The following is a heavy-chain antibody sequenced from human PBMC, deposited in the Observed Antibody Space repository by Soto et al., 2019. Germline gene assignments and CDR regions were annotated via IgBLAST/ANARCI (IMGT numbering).Heavy chain of an antibody. D-gene: IGHD2-8*02. V-gene: IGHV4-4*02. CDR3: ASSKRPTVLVDY. J-gene: IGHJ4*02. CDR1: GDSINSSNW. Sequence: QVQLQESGPGLVKPSGTLSLTCAVSGDSINSSNWWSWVRQPPGKGLEWIGEIYHSGTINYNPSLKSRISISLDKSKNQFSLKLNSVTAADTAVYFCASSKRPTVLVDYWGQEALVTVSS. CDR2: IYHSGTI.